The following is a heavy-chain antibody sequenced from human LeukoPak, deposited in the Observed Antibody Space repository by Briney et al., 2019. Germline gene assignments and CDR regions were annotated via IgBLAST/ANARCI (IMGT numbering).Heavy chain of an antibody. V-gene: IGHV3-23*01. CDR3: AKALSAYSGYVDY. D-gene: IGHD5-12*01. J-gene: IGHJ4*02. Sequence: PGGSLRPSCAASGFTFSTYTMSWVRQAPGKGLEWVSAIDRTGGGAYYAGSVKGRFTISRDNSKNTLYLQMTSLRAEDTAVYYCAKALSAYSGYVDYWGQGALVTVSS. CDR1: GFTFSTYT. CDR2: IDRTGGGA.